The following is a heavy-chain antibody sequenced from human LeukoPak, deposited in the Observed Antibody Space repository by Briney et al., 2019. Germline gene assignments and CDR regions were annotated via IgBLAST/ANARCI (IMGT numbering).Heavy chain of an antibody. CDR3: ARDRLLYSSGVDY. D-gene: IGHD6-19*01. J-gene: IGHJ4*02. V-gene: IGHV3-30*19. CDR2: IWYDGSNK. Sequence: GGSLRLSCAASGFTFSSYGMHWVRQAPGKGLEWVAVIWYDGSNKYYADSVKGRFTISRDNSKNTLYLQMNSLRAEDTAVYYCARDRLLYSSGVDYWGQGTLVTVSS. CDR1: GFTFSSYG.